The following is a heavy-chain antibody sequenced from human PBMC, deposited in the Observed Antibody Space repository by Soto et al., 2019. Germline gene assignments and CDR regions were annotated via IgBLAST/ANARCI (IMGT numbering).Heavy chain of an antibody. J-gene: IGHJ6*03. Sequence: GESLKISCKGSGYSFTSYWIGWVRQMPGKGLEWMGIIYPGDSDTRYSPSVQGQVSISAEKSISTSYLQWCSLKAPYTALYYCPRHVEEATIGSYYYMQDWGKGTTVTVSS. V-gene: IGHV5-51*01. CDR3: PRHVEEATIGSYYYMQD. D-gene: IGHD5-12*01. CDR2: IYPGDSDT. CDR1: GYSFTSYW.